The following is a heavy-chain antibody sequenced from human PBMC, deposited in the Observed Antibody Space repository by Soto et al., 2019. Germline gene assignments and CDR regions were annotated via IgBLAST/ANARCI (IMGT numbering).Heavy chain of an antibody. D-gene: IGHD6-13*01. CDR2: TRNKANSYTT. Sequence: EVQLVESGGGLVQHGGSLRLSCAASGFTFSDHYMDWVRQAPGKGLEWVGRTRNKANSYTTEYAASVKGRFTISRDDSKNSLYLQMNSLKTEDTAVYYCARGLRGFSSSWGQGTLVTVSS. CDR1: GFTFSDHY. CDR3: ARGLRGFSSS. J-gene: IGHJ4*02. V-gene: IGHV3-72*01.